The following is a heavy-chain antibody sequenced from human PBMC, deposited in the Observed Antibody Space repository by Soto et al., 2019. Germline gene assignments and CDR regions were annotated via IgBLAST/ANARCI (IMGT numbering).Heavy chain of an antibody. J-gene: IGHJ4*02. D-gene: IGHD3-10*01. CDR1: GGSLSRYY. V-gene: IGHV4-59*08. CDR2: IFDSGST. Sequence: QVQLQESGPGLVKPSETLSLTCSVSGGSLSRYYWSWIRQSPGQGLEWIGFIFDSGSTAYNPALESRVTISVDTSENQFSLSLSSVTAADTAAYYCARPEQGSSFDDWGKGTLVTVSS. CDR3: ARPEQGSSFDD.